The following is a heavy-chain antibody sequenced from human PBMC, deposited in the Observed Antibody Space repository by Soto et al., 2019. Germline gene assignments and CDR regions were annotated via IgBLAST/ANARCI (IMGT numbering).Heavy chain of an antibody. J-gene: IGHJ4*02. V-gene: IGHV4-59*01. Sequence: PSETLSLTCTVSVGGSFSSYYWSWIRQPPGKGLEWIGYIYYSGSTNYNPSLKSRLTMSVHTSKNQFSLKVNSVTAADTAVYHCARNRGNYFDYWGQGILVTVSS. CDR1: VGGSFSSYY. CDR3: ARNRGNYFDY. CDR2: IYYSGST.